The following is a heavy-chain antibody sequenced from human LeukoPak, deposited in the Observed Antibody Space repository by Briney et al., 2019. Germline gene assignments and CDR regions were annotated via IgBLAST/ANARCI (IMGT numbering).Heavy chain of an antibody. V-gene: IGHV4-39*01. CDR2: IHFSGTT. Sequence: PSETLSLTCTVSGDSLTSSGYYWGWIRLPPGKGLEWIGIIHFSGTTYYNPSLKSRVTISVDTSKNQFSLKVTSVTAADTAVYYCARFRGVVSSSLLDFWGQGTLVTVSS. CDR3: ARFRGVVSSSLLDF. CDR1: GDSLTSSGYY. J-gene: IGHJ4*02. D-gene: IGHD3-10*01.